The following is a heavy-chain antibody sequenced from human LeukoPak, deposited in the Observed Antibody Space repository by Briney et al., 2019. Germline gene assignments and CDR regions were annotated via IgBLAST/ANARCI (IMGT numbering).Heavy chain of an antibody. D-gene: IGHD2/OR15-2a*01. CDR3: ARHIPGNPYFDN. Sequence: KPSETLSLTCTVSGGSITSYYWSWIRQPPGKGLEWIGYIYHSGSTNYNPPLKSRVTISVETSKNQFSLRLCSVTAADTAVYYCARHIPGNPYFDNWGQGTLVTVSS. J-gene: IGHJ4*02. CDR1: GGSITSYY. V-gene: IGHV4-59*08. CDR2: IYHSGST.